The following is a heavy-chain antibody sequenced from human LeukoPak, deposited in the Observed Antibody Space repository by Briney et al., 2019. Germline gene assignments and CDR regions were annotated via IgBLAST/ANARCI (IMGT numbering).Heavy chain of an antibody. CDR2: ISTYNGNT. D-gene: IGHD6-19*01. Sequence: ASVKVSCKASGYTFTSYGISWVRQAPGQGLEWMGWISTYNGNTNCAQKLQGRVSMTTDTSTSTAYMELRSLRSDDTAVYYCARSSLAVAGSVFDYWGQGTLVTVSS. V-gene: IGHV1-18*01. CDR3: ARSSLAVAGSVFDY. J-gene: IGHJ4*02. CDR1: GYTFTSYG.